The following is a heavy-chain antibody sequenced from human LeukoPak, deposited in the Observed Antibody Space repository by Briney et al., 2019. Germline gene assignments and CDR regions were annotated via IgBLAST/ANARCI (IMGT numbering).Heavy chain of an antibody. D-gene: IGHD1-1*01. CDR1: GFSFGSYD. CDR3: ARGRMVTSAGTTAYYGLDV. CDR2: TTSGGTI. V-gene: IGHV3-48*03. Sequence: GGSLRLSCVASGFSFGSYDMNWVRQAPGKGLEWISYTTSGGTIDYVDSVKGRFTISRDNAKNSLYLQMSSLRAEDTAVYYCARGRMVTSAGTTAYYGLDVWGQGTTVTVSS. J-gene: IGHJ6*02.